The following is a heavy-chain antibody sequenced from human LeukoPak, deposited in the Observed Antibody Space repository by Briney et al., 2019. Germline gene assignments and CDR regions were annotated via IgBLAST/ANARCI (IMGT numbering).Heavy chain of an antibody. CDR1: GFTFSDYY. J-gene: IGHJ4*02. CDR3: ARGRGGSRPNQVSGWYYFDY. CDR2: ISSSGSTI. D-gene: IGHD6-19*01. V-gene: IGHV3-11*01. Sequence: PGGSLRLSCAASGFTFSDYYMSWIRQAPGKGLEWVSYISSSGSTIYYADSVKGRFTISRDNAKNSLYLQMNSLRAEDTAVYYCARGRGGSRPNQVSGWYYFDYWGQGTLVTVSS.